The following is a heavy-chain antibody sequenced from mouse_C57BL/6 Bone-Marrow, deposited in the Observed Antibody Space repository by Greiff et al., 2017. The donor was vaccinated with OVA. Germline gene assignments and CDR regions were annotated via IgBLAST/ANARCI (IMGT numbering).Heavy chain of an antibody. D-gene: IGHD4-1*01. CDR1: GYTFASYT. CDR2: INPSSGYT. J-gene: IGHJ3*01. CDR3: ARGELFWFAY. V-gene: IGHV1-4*01. Sequence: QVQLQQSGAELARPGASVKMSCKASGYTFASYTMHWVKQRPGQGLEWIGYINPSSGYTKYNQKFKDKATLTADKSSSTAYMQLSSLTSEDSAVYYCARGELFWFAYWGQGTLVTVSA.